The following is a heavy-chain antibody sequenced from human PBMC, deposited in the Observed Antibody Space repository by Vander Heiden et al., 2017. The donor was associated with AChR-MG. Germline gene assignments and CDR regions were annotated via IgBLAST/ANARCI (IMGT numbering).Heavy chain of an antibody. CDR2: ISYDGSNK. CDR1: GFPFSSYA. Sequence: QVQLVESGGGVVQPGGSLRLSCAASGFPFSSYAMHWVRQAPGKGLEWVAVISYDGSNKYYADSVKGRFTISRDNSKNTLYLQMNSLRAEDTAVYYCARSYYYDSSGLPFDYWGQGTLVTVSS. D-gene: IGHD3-22*01. V-gene: IGHV3-30-3*01. J-gene: IGHJ4*02. CDR3: ARSYYYDSSGLPFDY.